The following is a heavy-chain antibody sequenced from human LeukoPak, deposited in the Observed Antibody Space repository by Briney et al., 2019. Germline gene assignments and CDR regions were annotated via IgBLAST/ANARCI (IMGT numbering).Heavy chain of an antibody. CDR2: INPSGGST. CDR3: ASTGDDYGDYVDY. J-gene: IGHJ4*02. CDR1: GYTFTSYY. V-gene: IGHV1-46*01. Sequence: GASVKVSCTASGYTFTSYYMHWVRQAPGQGLEWMGIINPSGGSTSYAQKLQGRVTMTRDTSTSTVYMELSSLRSEDTAVYYCASTGDDYGDYVDYWGQGTLVTVSS. D-gene: IGHD4-17*01.